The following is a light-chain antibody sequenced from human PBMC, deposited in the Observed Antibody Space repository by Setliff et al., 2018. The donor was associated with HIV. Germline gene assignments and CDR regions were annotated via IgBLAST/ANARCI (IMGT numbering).Light chain of an antibody. V-gene: IGLV2-18*02. CDR1: SSDVGSYNR. J-gene: IGLJ1*01. CDR2: EVN. CDR3: SSYAGSYTYV. Sequence: QSALTQPPSVSGSPGQSVTISCTGTSSDVGSYNRVSWYQRPPGTAPKLMIYEVNNRPSGVPDRFSGSKSGNTASLTISGLQAEDEADYYCSSYAGSYTYVFGTGTKVTVL.